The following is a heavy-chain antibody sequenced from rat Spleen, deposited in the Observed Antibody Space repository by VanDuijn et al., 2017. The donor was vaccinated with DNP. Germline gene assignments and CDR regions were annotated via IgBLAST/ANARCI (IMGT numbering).Heavy chain of an antibody. CDR2: ISANAGSS. CDR3: TTDFERGY. D-gene: IGHD1-11*01. J-gene: IGHJ2*01. V-gene: IGHV5-20*01. Sequence: EVKLVESGGGLVQPGRSLKLSCVASGFNFNDYWMAWVRQPPKKGLEWVASISANAGSSSYRDSVKGRFTISRHNAENTLYLQMDSLWSEDTATYYCTTDFERGYWGQGVMVTVSS. CDR1: GFNFNDYW.